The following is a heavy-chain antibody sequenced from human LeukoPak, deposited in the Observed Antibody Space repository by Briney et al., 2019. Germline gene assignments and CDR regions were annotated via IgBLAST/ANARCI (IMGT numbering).Heavy chain of an antibody. Sequence: ASVKVSCKASGYTFTSYYMHWVRQAPGQGLEWMGWIDPNSGGTNYAQRFQGRVTMTRDTSISTAYMELSRLRSDDTAVYYCARGGEMATAKIFLDYWGQGTLVTVSS. CDR2: IDPNSGGT. J-gene: IGHJ4*02. V-gene: IGHV1-2*02. D-gene: IGHD5-24*01. CDR3: ARGGEMATAKIFLDY. CDR1: GYTFTSYY.